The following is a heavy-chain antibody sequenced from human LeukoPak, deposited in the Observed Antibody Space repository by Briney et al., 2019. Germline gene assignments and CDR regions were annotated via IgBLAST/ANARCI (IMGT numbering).Heavy chain of an antibody. J-gene: IGHJ3*02. D-gene: IGHD3-10*01. CDR3: ARDLYGSGGDAFDI. V-gene: IGHV3-48*03. Sequence: GGSLRLSCAASGFTLSRYEMNWVRQAPGKGLEWVSYISSSGGDILYADSVKGRFTLSRDNAKNSLSLQMSSLRADDTAVYYCARDLYGSGGDAFDIWGRGTMVTVSS. CDR2: ISSSGGDI. CDR1: GFTLSRYE.